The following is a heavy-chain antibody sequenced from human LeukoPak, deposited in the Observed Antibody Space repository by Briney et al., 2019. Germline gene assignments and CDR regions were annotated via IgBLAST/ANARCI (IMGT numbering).Heavy chain of an antibody. J-gene: IGHJ3*02. CDR2: ISYIGST. D-gene: IGHD4-17*01. CDR1: GDSFSSDY. V-gene: IGHV4-59*01. Sequence: SGTLSLTCVVSGDSFSSDYWTWSRQSPGKGLEWIGYISYIGSTNYNPCLKSRVTISIDTSKNQFSLKLRSVTAADTAVYYCARDLVTVTKGFDIWGQGTMVSVSS. CDR3: ARDLVTVTKGFDI.